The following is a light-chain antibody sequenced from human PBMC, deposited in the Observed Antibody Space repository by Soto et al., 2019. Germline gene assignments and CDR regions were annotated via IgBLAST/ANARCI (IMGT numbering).Light chain of an antibody. CDR2: GAS. CDR3: QHYNDCPPAFT. CDR1: QSLSRN. J-gene: IGKJ3*01. Sequence: EILMTQSPATLSVSPGERATLSCRASQSLSRNLAWNQQKPGQAPRLLIYGASTRASGIPARFSGSGSGTEFTLTITSLQSEDFALYYCQHYNDCPPAFTFGPGTRVDL. V-gene: IGKV3-15*01.